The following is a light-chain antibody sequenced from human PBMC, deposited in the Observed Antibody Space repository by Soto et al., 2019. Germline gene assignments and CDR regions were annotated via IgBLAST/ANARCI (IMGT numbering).Light chain of an antibody. Sequence: QAVVTQEPSFSVSPGGTVTLTCGLSSDSVSTTYYPSWYQQTPGQAPRTLIYSTNTRSSGVPDRFSGSILGSKAALTITGAQADDESDYYCVLYMGSGIWVFGRGTKLTVL. CDR2: STN. CDR3: VLYMGSGIWV. CDR1: SDSVSTTYY. J-gene: IGLJ2*01. V-gene: IGLV8-61*01.